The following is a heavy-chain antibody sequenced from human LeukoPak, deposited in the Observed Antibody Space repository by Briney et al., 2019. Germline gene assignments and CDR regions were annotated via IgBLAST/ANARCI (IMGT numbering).Heavy chain of an antibody. V-gene: IGHV1-69*02. CDR2: IIPILGIA. J-gene: IGHJ6*02. CDR1: GGTFSSYT. D-gene: IGHD3-3*01. Sequence: ASVKVSCKASGGTFSSYTISWVRQAPGQGLEWMGRIIPILGIANYAQKSQGRVTITADKSTSTAYMELSSLRSEDTAVYYCARGVLEQGDYGMDVWGQGTTVTVSS. CDR3: ARGVLEQGDYGMDV.